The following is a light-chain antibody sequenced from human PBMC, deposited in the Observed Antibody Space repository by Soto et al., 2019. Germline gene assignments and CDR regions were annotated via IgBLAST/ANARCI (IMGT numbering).Light chain of an antibody. Sequence: DIQMTQSPSSLSASVGERVTITCRASQTISSKLNWYQQKPGKVPKLLIYDASSLQSGVPSRFSGSGSGIDFTLSISSLQPEDFATYYCQQSYRSPPTFGQGTKVEIK. V-gene: IGKV1-39*01. CDR1: QTISSK. CDR2: DAS. J-gene: IGKJ1*01. CDR3: QQSYRSPPT.